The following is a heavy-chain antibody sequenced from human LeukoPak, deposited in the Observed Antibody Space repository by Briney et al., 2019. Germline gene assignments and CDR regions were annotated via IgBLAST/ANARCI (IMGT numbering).Heavy chain of an antibody. D-gene: IGHD3-3*01. CDR3: ARAIFGVVSYFDI. Sequence: PGGSLRPSCAASGFTFSSYWMSWVRHAPGKGLEWVAKIKQDGSEKYYVDSVKGRFTISRDNAKNSLYLQMNSLRAEDTAVYYCARAIFGVVSYFDIWGQGTMVTVSS. V-gene: IGHV3-7*04. CDR2: IKQDGSEK. CDR1: GFTFSSYW. J-gene: IGHJ3*02.